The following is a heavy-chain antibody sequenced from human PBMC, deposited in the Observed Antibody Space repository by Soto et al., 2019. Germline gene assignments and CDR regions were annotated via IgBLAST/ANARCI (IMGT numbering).Heavy chain of an antibody. J-gene: IGHJ4*02. CDR1: GGSISSGGYY. Sequence: QVQLQESGPGLVKPSQTLSLTCTVSGGSISSGGYYWSWIRQHPGKGLEWIGHIYYSGSTYYNPSLKSRVTISVDTSKNQFSLKLSSVTAADTAVYYCARAPFGYFDWSYYFDYWGQGTLVTVSS. CDR2: IYYSGST. CDR3: ARAPFGYFDWSYYFDY. D-gene: IGHD3-9*01. V-gene: IGHV4-31*03.